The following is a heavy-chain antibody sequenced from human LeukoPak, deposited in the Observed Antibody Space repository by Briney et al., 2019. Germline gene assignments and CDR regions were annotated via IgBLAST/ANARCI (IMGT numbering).Heavy chain of an antibody. V-gene: IGHV3-30*03. Sequence: GGSLRLSCAASGFTFTSYSMNWVRQAPGKGLEWVAVISYDGSNKYYADSVKGRFTISRDNSKNTLYLQMNSLRAEDTAVYYCARAPRYCSGGSCYWFDPWGQGTLVTVSS. CDR3: ARAPRYCSGGSCYWFDP. CDR1: GFTFTSYS. D-gene: IGHD2-15*01. J-gene: IGHJ5*02. CDR2: ISYDGSNK.